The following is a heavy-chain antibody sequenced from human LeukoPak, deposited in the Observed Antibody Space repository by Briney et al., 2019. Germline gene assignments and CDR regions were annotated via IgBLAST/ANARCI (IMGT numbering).Heavy chain of an antibody. D-gene: IGHD4-11*01. CDR3: AKGDTYYSNYGGDYFDY. CDR1: GFTFSSYG. Sequence: GGSLRLSCAASGFTFSSYGMHWVRQAPGKGLEWVAFIRYDGSNKYYADSVKGRFTISRDNSKNTLYLQMNSLRAEDTAVYYCAKGDTYYSNYGGDYFDYWGQGTLVTVSS. CDR2: IRYDGSNK. V-gene: IGHV3-30*02. J-gene: IGHJ4*02.